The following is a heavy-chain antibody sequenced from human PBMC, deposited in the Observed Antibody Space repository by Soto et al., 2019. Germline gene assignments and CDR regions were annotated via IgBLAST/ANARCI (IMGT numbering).Heavy chain of an antibody. J-gene: IGHJ6*02. CDR1: GYTFTDYY. D-gene: IGHD2-2*01. Sequence: ASVNVSCKASGYTFTDYYMHWVRQAPGQGLEWMGWINPNSGGTNYAQKFQGRVTMTRVTSISTAYMELSSLRSDDTALYYCAKDHNIVVVPGATGGMDVWGQGTTVTVSS. CDR3: AKDHNIVVVPGATGGMDV. V-gene: IGHV1-2*02. CDR2: INPNSGGT.